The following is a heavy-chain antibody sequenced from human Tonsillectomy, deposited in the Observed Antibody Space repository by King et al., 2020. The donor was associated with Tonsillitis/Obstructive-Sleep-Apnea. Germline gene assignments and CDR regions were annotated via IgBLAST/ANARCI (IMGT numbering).Heavy chain of an antibody. D-gene: IGHD3-3*01. CDR2: IDWDDDK. CDR3: ARIRLDFWSGYYSGAFDY. J-gene: IGHJ4*02. Sequence: VTLKESGPALVKPTQTLTLTCTFSGFSLSTSGMCGSWIRQPPGKALEWLARIDWDDDKYYSTSLKTRLTISKDTSKNQVVLTMTNMDPVDTATYYCARIRLDFWSGYYSGAFDYWGQGTLVTVSS. V-gene: IGHV2-70*11. CDR1: GFSLSTSGMC.